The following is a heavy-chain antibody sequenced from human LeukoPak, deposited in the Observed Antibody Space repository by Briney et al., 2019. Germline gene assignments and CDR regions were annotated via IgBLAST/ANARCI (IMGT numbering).Heavy chain of an antibody. D-gene: IGHD2-15*01. V-gene: IGHV1-69*13. CDR3: ARGGGSSSPLLWFNP. CDR2: IIPIFGTA. Sequence: ASVKVSCKASGGTFSSYAISWVRQAPGQGLEWMGGIIPIFGTANYAQKFQGRVTITADESTSTAYMELSSLRSEDTAVYYCARGGGSSSPLLWFNPWGQGTLVTVSS. J-gene: IGHJ5*02. CDR1: GGTFSSYA.